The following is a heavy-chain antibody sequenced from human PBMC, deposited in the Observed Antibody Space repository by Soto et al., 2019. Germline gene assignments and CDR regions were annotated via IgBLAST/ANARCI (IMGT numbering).Heavy chain of an antibody. CDR2: IYYSENT. D-gene: IGHD4-17*01. CDR1: GDSISSSSNH. CDR3: ATHPPYGPLDY. V-gene: IGHV4-39*01. Sequence: QLQLQESGPGLVQPSETLSLTCTVSGDSISSSSNHWGWIRQPPGKGLAWIGNIYYSENTYYNPSLKSRVTISVDTSKNQFSPRLTSVTAADTAVYYCATHPPYGPLDYWGQGTLVTVSS. J-gene: IGHJ4*02.